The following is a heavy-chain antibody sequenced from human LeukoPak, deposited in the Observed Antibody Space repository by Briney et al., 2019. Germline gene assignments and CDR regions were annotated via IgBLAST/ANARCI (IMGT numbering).Heavy chain of an antibody. D-gene: IGHD2-15*01. J-gene: IGHJ1*01. Sequence: SETLSLTCTVSGGSISSSSYYWGWIRQPPGKGLEWIGSIYYNGSTYYNPSLKSRVTISVDTSKNQFSLRLSSVTAADTAVYYCALGYCGGGSCYAREYFQHWGQGTLVTVSS. V-gene: IGHV4-39*07. CDR2: IYYNGST. CDR1: GGSISSSSYY. CDR3: ALGYCGGGSCYAREYFQH.